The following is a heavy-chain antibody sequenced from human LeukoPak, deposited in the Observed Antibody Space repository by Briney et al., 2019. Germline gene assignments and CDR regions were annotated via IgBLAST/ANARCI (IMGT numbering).Heavy chain of an antibody. D-gene: IGHD6-19*01. J-gene: IGHJ4*02. CDR2: IFSSGGST. V-gene: IGHV3-23*01. Sequence: GGSLRLSCAASGFTFSSYAMHWARKAPGKGLEWASGIFSSGGSTHYADSVKGRFTISRDNSKNTVYLQMNSLRAEDTAVYYCAKTTTGYSSGRFPGWPVDYWGQGTLVTVSS. CDR3: AKTTTGYSSGRFPGWPVDY. CDR1: GFTFSSYA.